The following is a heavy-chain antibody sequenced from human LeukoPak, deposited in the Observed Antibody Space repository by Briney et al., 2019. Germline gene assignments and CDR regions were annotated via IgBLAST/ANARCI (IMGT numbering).Heavy chain of an antibody. Sequence: SVKVSCKASGGTFSSYAISWVRQAPGQGLEWMGGIIPIFGTANYAQKFQGRVTITADESTSTAYMELSSLRSEDTAVYYCARGVATIFDYYYYMDVWGKGTTVTISS. V-gene: IGHV1-69*01. CDR2: IIPIFGTA. D-gene: IGHD5-12*01. CDR3: ARGVATIFDYYYYMDV. CDR1: GGTFSSYA. J-gene: IGHJ6*03.